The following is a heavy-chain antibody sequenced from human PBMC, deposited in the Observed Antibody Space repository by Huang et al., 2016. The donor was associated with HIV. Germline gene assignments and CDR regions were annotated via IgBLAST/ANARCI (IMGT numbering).Heavy chain of an antibody. Sequence: LLLRESGSGLVKTSETMSLSCTVAFASISVNSKYWTWVRQSPGKGLEWIASMHIGGRTYYNPSLKSRVSMSVDTSHNQHCSLTLASVTAADTAVYFCASGPVIVSISRFYFEQWGPGILVTV. CDR1: FASISVNSKY. D-gene: IGHD3-22*01. CDR2: MHIGGRT. V-gene: IGHV4-39*02. CDR3: ASGPVIVSISRFYFEQ. J-gene: IGHJ4*02.